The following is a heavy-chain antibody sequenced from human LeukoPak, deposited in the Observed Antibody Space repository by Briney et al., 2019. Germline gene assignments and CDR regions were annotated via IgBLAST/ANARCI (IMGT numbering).Heavy chain of an antibody. V-gene: IGHV4-34*01. CDR1: GASLRGSY. D-gene: IGHD1-14*01. J-gene: IGHJ2*01. CDR3: ARGGNGWYFDL. Sequence: SETLSLTCAVQGASLRGSYWSWIRQPPGKGLQWIGQIDHSGSTHSIPSLKSRVTISLDTSQNQVSLKVNSVTAADTAVYFCARGGNGWYFDLWGRGTLVTVSS. CDR2: IDHSGST.